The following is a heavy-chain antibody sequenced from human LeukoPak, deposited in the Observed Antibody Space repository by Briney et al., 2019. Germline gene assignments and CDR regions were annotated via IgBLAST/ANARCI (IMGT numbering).Heavy chain of an antibody. J-gene: IGHJ5*02. CDR3: ARVRYYDSSGYLNWFDP. CDR1: GYTFTSYD. D-gene: IGHD3-22*01. V-gene: IGHV1-8*03. Sequence: GASVKVSCKASGYTFTSYDINWVRQATGQGLEWMGWMNPNSGNTGYAQKFQGRVTITRNTSISTAYMELSSLRSEDTAVYYCARVRYYDSSGYLNWFDPWGQGTLVTVSS. CDR2: MNPNSGNT.